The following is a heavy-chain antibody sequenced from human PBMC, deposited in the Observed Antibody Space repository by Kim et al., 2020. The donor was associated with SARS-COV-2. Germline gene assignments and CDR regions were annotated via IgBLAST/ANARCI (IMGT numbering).Heavy chain of an antibody. CDR1: GFTFSSYA. D-gene: IGHD3-3*01. Sequence: GGSLRLSCAASGFTFSSYAMSWVRQAPGKGLEWVSAISGSGGSTYYADSVKGRFTISRDNSKNTLYLQMNSLRAEDTAVYYCARTNPDFWSGYYSDYWGQGALVTVSS. CDR3: ARTNPDFWSGYYSDY. J-gene: IGHJ4*02. CDR2: ISGSGGST. V-gene: IGHV3-23*01.